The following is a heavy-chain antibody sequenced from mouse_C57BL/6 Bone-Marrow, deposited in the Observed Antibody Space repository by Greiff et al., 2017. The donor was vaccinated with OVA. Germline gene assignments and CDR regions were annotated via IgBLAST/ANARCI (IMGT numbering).Heavy chain of an antibody. CDR2: IWRGGST. CDR1: GFSLTSYG. Sequence: QVQLKESGPGLVQPSQSLSITCTVSGFSLTSYGVHWVRQSPGKGLEWLGVIWRGGSTDYNAAFMSRLSITKDNSKSQVFFKMNSLQADDTAIYYGAKNSGRRGAWFAYGGQGTLVTVSA. V-gene: IGHV2-5*01. J-gene: IGHJ3*01. CDR3: AKNSGRRGAWFAY. D-gene: IGHD3-1*01.